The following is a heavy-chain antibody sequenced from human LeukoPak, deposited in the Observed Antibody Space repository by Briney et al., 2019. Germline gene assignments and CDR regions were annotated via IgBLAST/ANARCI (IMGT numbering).Heavy chain of an antibody. Sequence: GESLKISCKGSGYSFTNYWIGWVRQMPGKGLEWMGIIYPADAYTRYSPSFQGQVTISADKCISTAYLQWSSLKASETSMYYCARGRGVINVNYFDYWGQGTLVTVSS. V-gene: IGHV5-51*01. D-gene: IGHD3-10*01. CDR2: IYPADAYT. CDR1: GYSFTNYW. J-gene: IGHJ4*02. CDR3: ARGRGVINVNYFDY.